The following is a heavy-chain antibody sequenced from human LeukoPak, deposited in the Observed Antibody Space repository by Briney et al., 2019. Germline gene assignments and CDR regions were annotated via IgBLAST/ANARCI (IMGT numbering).Heavy chain of an antibody. V-gene: IGHV7-4-1*02. D-gene: IGHD4-17*01. J-gene: IGHJ4*02. CDR1: GYTLTDYY. CDR3: AREGLDYGDYGYY. CDR2: INTNTGNP. Sequence: ASVKVSCKASGYTLTDYYIHWVRQAPGQGLEWMGWINTNTGNPTYAQGFTGRFVFSLDTSVSTAYLQISSLKAEDTAVYYCAREGLDYGDYGYYWGQGTLVTVSS.